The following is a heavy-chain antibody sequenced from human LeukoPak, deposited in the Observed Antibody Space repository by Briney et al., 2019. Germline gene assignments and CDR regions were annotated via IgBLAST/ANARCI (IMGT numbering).Heavy chain of an antibody. D-gene: IGHD3-9*01. CDR1: GFTVSTYY. Sequence: GGSLRLSCAVSGFTVSTYYMSWVRQIPGKGLEWVSVIYSGGSTYYADSVKGRFTISRDNSKNTLYLRMNSLRAEDTAVYYCVAYYDILTGYKYWGQGTLVTVSS. CDR3: VAYYDILTGYKY. CDR2: IYSGGST. V-gene: IGHV3-66*01. J-gene: IGHJ4*02.